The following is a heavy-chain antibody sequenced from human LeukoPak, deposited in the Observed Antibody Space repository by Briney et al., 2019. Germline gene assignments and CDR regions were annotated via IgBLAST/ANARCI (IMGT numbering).Heavy chain of an antibody. V-gene: IGHV4-61*01. CDR3: ARGKVVTYKNAFDL. J-gene: IGHJ3*01. D-gene: IGHD2-21*02. CDR1: GGSVISGTYY. Sequence: PSETLSLTCTVSGGSVISGTYYWSWIRQPPGKELEWIGYVSHSGNTNYNPSLKSRVTISKDTSKNQFSLKLSSVTAADTAVYYCARGKVVTYKNAFDLWGQGTKVTVSS. CDR2: VSHSGNT.